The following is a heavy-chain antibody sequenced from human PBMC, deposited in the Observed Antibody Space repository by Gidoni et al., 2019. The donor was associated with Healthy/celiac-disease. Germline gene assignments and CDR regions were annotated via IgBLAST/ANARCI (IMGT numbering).Heavy chain of an antibody. Sequence: QVQLVASGGGVVQPGRSLILSCAASGVTFSSDGMHWVRQGTGKGLVWVAVISYDGSNKYEADSVKGRFTISRDNSKNTLYLQMNSLRAEDTAVYYCARGLSSGFGYWGQGTLVTVSS. J-gene: IGHJ4*02. CDR1: GVTFSSDG. V-gene: IGHV3-30*03. CDR3: ARGLSSGFGY. CDR2: ISYDGSNK. D-gene: IGHD6-19*01.